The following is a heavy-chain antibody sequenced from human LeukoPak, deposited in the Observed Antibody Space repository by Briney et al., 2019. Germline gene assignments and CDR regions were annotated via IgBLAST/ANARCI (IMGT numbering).Heavy chain of an antibody. J-gene: IGHJ4*02. CDR3: ARGHSSGWYYFDY. Sequence: RGSLRLSCAASGFTFSNYVMTWVRQAPGRGLEWVSTISGGGGTTHYADSVKGRFLISRDNSKNTLSLQMNSLRAEDTAVYYCARGHSSGWYYFDYWGQGTLVTVSS. V-gene: IGHV3-23*01. CDR1: GFTFSNYV. D-gene: IGHD6-19*01. CDR2: ISGGGGTT.